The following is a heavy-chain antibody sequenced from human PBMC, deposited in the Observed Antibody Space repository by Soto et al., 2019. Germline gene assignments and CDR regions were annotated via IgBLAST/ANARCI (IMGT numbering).Heavy chain of an antibody. D-gene: IGHD3-22*01. Sequence: ASVKVSCKASGYTFTSYGISWVRQAPGQGLEWMGWISAYNGNTNYAQKLQGRVTMTTDTSTSTAYMELRSLRSDDTAVYYCARVPRYYYDSSGRFDYWGQGTLVTVSS. CDR1: GYTFTSYG. V-gene: IGHV1-18*01. CDR2: ISAYNGNT. J-gene: IGHJ4*02. CDR3: ARVPRYYYDSSGRFDY.